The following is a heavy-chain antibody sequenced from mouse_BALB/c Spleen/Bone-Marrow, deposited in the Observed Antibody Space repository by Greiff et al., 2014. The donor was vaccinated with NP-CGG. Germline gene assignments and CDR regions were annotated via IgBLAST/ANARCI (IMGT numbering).Heavy chain of an antibody. CDR1: GFTFSDYY. V-gene: IGHV7-3*02. CDR3: ARDMGLLRFDY. D-gene: IGHD1-1*01. J-gene: IGHJ2*01. Sequence: EVQLEESGGGLVQPGGSLRLSCATSGFTFSDYYMSWVRQPPGKALEWLGFIRNKANGYTTEYSASVKSRFTISRDNSQSILYHQMSPLRAEDSATYYCARDMGLLRFDYWGQGTPLTVSS. CDR2: IRNKANGYTT.